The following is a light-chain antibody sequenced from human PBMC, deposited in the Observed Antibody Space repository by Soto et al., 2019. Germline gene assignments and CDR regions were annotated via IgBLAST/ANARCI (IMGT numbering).Light chain of an antibody. CDR2: NTD. V-gene: IGLV8-61*01. Sequence: QTVVTQEPSFSVSPGRTVTFTCGLTSGSVSSSYYPSWYQQTPGQAPRTLIYNTDTRSSGVPDRFSGSVLGNKAALTITGAQADDESDYYCVLYMGSGIWVFSGGTKLTVL. CDR3: VLYMGSGIWV. J-gene: IGLJ3*02. CDR1: SGSVSSSYY.